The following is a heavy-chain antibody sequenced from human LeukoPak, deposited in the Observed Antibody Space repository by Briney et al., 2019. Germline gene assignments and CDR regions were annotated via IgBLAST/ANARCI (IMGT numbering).Heavy chain of an antibody. CDR1: GFTFSDYY. Sequence: GGSLRLSCAASGFTFSDYYMSWIRQAPGKGLEWVSYIYSGSSTIYYADSVKGRFTISRDNAKNSLYLQMNSLRAEDTAVYYCARCPPYYGMDVWGQGTTVTVSS. CDR3: ARCPPYYGMDV. CDR2: IYSGSSTI. J-gene: IGHJ6*02. V-gene: IGHV3-11*04.